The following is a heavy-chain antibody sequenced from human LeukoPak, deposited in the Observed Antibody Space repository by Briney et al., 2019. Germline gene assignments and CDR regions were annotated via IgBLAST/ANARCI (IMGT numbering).Heavy chain of an antibody. CDR1: GFTFSSFG. CDR2: IRYDGSNK. V-gene: IGHV3-30*02. J-gene: IGHJ4*02. CDR3: VTHEVTIITRCTFDY. Sequence: PGGSLRLSCAASGFTFSSFGMHWVRQAPGKGLEWVAFIRYDGSNKYYADSVKGRFTISRDNAKNSLYLQMNSLRAEDTAVYYCVTHEVTIITRCTFDYWGQGTLVTVSS. D-gene: IGHD3-16*02.